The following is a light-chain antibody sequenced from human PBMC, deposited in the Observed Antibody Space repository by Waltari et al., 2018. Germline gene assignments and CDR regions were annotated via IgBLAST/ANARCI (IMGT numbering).Light chain of an antibody. CDR3: QHYLRLPAT. V-gene: IGKV3-20*01. CDR2: GAS. CDR1: QSISRA. J-gene: IGKJ1*01. Sequence: LSCRASQSISRALAWYQLKPGQAPRLLIFGASIRATDIPDRFSGSGSGTDFSLIIDRLEPEDFAVYFCQHYLRLPATFGQGTKVEI.